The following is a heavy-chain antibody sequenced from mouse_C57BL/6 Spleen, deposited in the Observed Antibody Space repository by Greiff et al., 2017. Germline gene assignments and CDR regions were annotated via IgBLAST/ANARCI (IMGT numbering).Heavy chain of an antibody. CDR2: ISDGGSYT. CDR1: GFTFSSYA. J-gene: IGHJ4*01. CDR3: ARNGGLWAMDY. V-gene: IGHV5-4*01. D-gene: IGHD3-3*01. Sequence: EVQRVESGGGLVKPGGSLKLSCAASGFTFSSYAMSWVRQTPEKRLEWVATISDGGSYTYYPDNVKGRFTISRDNAKNHLYLQMSHLKSEDTAMYYCARNGGLWAMDYWGQGTSVTVSS.